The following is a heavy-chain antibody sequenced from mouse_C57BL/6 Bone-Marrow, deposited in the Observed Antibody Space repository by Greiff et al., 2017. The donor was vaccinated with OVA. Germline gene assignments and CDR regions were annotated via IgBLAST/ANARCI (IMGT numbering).Heavy chain of an antibody. CDR3: ARHPHGGSSY. J-gene: IGHJ2*01. Sequence: EVKLVESGGDLVKPGGSLKLSCAASGFTFSSYGMSWVRQTPDKRLEWVATISSGGSYTYSPDSVKGRFTISSDNAKNTLYLEMSSLKSEDTAMYYCARHPHGGSSYWGQGTTLTVSS. V-gene: IGHV5-6*02. D-gene: IGHD1-1*01. CDR1: GFTFSSYG. CDR2: ISSGGSYT.